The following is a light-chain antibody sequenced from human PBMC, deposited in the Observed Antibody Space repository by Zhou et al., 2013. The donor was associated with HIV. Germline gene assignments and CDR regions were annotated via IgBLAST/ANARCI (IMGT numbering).Light chain of an antibody. J-gene: IGKJ1*01. CDR1: HDIGNS. V-gene: IGKV1-39*01. CDR2: DAS. CDR3: QQSYSTSRGTWT. Sequence: DIQMTQSPSSLSASVGDRVTITCQASHDIGNSLNWFQQKPGKAPKVVIYDASILETGVPSRFSGSGSGTDFTLTISSLQPEDFATYYCQQSYSTSRGTWTFGQGTKVEMK.